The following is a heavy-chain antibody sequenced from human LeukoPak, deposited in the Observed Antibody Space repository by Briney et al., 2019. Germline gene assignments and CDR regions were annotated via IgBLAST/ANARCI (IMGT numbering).Heavy chain of an antibody. CDR3: ARYGGFLDY. D-gene: IGHD3-16*01. J-gene: IGHJ4*02. CDR2: ISGSGGTT. V-gene: IGHV3-23*01. Sequence: QPGGSLRLSCVAAGFTFSNYVMSWVRQTPGKGLEWVSSISGSGGTTYYADSVKGRFTISRDNSRYTLYLQMNSLRAEDTAVYNCARYGGFLDYWGQGTLVTVSS. CDR1: GFTFSNYV.